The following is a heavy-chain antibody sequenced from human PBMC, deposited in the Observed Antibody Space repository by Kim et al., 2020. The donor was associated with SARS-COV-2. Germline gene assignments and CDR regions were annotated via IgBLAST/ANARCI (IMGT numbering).Heavy chain of an antibody. D-gene: IGHD6-13*01. J-gene: IGHJ4*02. V-gene: IGHV3-21*01. Sequence: YYADSVTGRFTISRDNAKNSLYLQMNSLRAEDTAVYYCAREVAAAGFDYWGQGTLVTVSS. CDR3: AREVAAAGFDY.